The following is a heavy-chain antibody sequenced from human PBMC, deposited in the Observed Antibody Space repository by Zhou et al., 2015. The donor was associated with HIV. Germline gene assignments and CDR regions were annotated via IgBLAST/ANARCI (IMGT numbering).Heavy chain of an antibody. D-gene: IGHD4/OR15-4a*01. Sequence: QVQLVQSGAEAKKPGASVKVSCKASGYTLGNYGVSWVRQAPGKGLEWMGWTYNGYTKYAPKFQDRVTMTTDTSTSTAYMEMRSLTSDDTAVYYCARDSTSMLTLLVDYWGQGTLVIVSA. V-gene: IGHV1-18*01. CDR1: GYTLGNYG. CDR2: TYNGYT. J-gene: IGHJ4*02. CDR3: ARDSTSMLTLLVDY.